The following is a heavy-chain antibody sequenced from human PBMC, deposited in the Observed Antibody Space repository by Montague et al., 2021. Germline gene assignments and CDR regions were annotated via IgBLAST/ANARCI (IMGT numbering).Heavy chain of an antibody. CDR1: GFTFDSYD. J-gene: IGHJ4*02. V-gene: IGHV3-21*04. CDR2: TSGRSTYI. Sequence: SLRLSCAGSGFTFDSYDMNWVRQAPGKGLEWVSSTSGRSTYIYYGDSMKGRVIISRDNAKNSLYLQMNSLRVEDTAVYYCTTGVVLPYHWGQGTQVIVSS. CDR3: TTGVVLPYH. D-gene: IGHD3-10*02.